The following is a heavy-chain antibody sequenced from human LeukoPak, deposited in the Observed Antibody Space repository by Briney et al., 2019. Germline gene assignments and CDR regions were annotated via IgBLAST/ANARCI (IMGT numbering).Heavy chain of an antibody. J-gene: IGHJ6*02. CDR1: GFTFSSYG. Sequence: GRSLRLSCAASGFTFSSYGMHWVRQAPGKGLEWVAAISYDGSNKYYADSVKGRFTISRDNSKNTLYLQMNSLRAEDTAVYYCAKGSGYYYYYAMDVWGQGTTVTVSS. V-gene: IGHV3-30*18. CDR3: AKGSGYYYYYAMDV. CDR2: ISYDGSNK.